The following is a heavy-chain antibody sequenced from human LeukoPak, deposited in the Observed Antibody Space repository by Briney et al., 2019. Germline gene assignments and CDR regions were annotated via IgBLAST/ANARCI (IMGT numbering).Heavy chain of an antibody. CDR2: INHSGST. CDR3: AIGPITMGRGLD. V-gene: IGHV4-34*01. CDR1: GGSFSNYY. J-gene: IGHJ1*01. D-gene: IGHD3-10*01. Sequence: SETLSLTCAVSGGSFSNYYWSWIRQPPGKGLEWIGEINHSGSTNYNPALKSRVTMSVDTSKNQVTLKLSSETAADTAVYYCAIGPITMGRGLDWGQGTLVTVSS.